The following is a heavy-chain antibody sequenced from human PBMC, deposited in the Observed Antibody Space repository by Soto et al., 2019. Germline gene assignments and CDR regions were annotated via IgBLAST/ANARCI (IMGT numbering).Heavy chain of an antibody. CDR3: AGVPAANGGMFDP. Sequence: QVQLQQWGAGLLKPSETLSLTCAVYGGSFSGYYWSWIRQPPGKGLEWIGEINHSGSTNYNPSLKSRVTISVDTSKNQFSLKLSSVTAADTAVYYCAGVPAANGGMFDPWGQGTLVTVSS. CDR1: GGSFSGYY. D-gene: IGHD2-2*01. CDR2: INHSGST. J-gene: IGHJ5*02. V-gene: IGHV4-34*01.